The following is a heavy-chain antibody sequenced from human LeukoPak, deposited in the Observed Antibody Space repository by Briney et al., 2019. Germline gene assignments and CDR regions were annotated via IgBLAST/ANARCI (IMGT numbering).Heavy chain of an antibody. CDR2: INPNSGGT. D-gene: IGHD6-13*01. Sequence: GASVKVSCKASGYTFTGYYIHWLRQAPGQGLEWMGWINPNSGGTNSVQKFQGRVTMARDTSISTSFIELNRLRSDDTAVYYCARGPSSWNGLGAFDIWGQGTMVTVSS. V-gene: IGHV1-2*02. CDR3: ARGPSSWNGLGAFDI. CDR1: GYTFTGYY. J-gene: IGHJ3*02.